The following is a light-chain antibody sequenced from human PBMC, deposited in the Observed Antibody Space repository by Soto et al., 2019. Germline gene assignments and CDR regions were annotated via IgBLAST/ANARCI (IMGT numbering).Light chain of an antibody. V-gene: IGLV2-14*01. CDR2: EVT. J-gene: IGLJ1*01. CDR1: GSDIGGYNY. Sequence: QSALTQPASVSGSPGQSITISCTGTGSDIGGYNYVSWYQQHPGKAPKLIIYEVTNRPSGVSHRFSGSKSGDTASLTISGLQAEDEADYYCSSYRSTSTYVFGTGTKVTVL. CDR3: SSYRSTSTYV.